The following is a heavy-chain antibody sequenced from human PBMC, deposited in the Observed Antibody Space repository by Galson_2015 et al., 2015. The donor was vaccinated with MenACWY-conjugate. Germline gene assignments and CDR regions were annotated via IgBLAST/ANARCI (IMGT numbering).Heavy chain of an antibody. CDR2: ISAYNGNT. CDR3: ASTRIGYFGGVIVAEGNFDY. D-gene: IGHD3-16*02. Sequence: VKVSCKASGYTFTSYGVSWVRQAPGQGLEWMGWISAYNGNTNYAQKLQGRVTMTTDTSTSTAYMELRSLRSDDTAVYYCASTRIGYFGGVIVAEGNFDYWGQGTLVTVSS. CDR1: GYTFTSYG. V-gene: IGHV1-18*01. J-gene: IGHJ4*02.